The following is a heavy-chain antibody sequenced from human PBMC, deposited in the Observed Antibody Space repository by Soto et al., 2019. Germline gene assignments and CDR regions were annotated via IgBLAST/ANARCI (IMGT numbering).Heavy chain of an antibody. CDR1: GGSISSSSYY. J-gene: IGHJ4*02. CDR2: IYYSGST. Sequence: SETLSLTCTVSGGSISSSSYYWGWIRQPPGKGLEWIGSIYYSGSTYYNPSLKSRVTISVDTSKNQFSLKLRSVTAADTAVYYCARHLRGSYDFWSGYYDYWGQGTLVTVSS. CDR3: ARHLRGSYDFWSGYYDY. V-gene: IGHV4-39*01. D-gene: IGHD3-3*01.